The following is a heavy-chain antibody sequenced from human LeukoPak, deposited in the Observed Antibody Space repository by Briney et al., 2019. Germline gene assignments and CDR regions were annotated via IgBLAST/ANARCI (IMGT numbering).Heavy chain of an antibody. Sequence: SGTLSLTCAVSGGSISSSNWWSWVRQPPGKGLEWIGEIYHSGSTNYNPSLKSRVTISVDKSKNQFSLKLSSVTAADTAVYYCARTYDILTGYPNFDYWGXXTLXTXSS. CDR1: GGSISSSNW. CDR3: ARTYDILTGYPNFDY. J-gene: IGHJ4*01. D-gene: IGHD3-9*01. CDR2: IYHSGST. V-gene: IGHV4-4*02.